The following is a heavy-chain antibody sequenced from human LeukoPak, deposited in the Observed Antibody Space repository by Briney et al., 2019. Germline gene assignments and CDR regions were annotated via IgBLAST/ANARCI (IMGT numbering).Heavy chain of an antibody. CDR3: ARLGAADFSLDY. D-gene: IGHD3-3*01. J-gene: IGHJ4*02. V-gene: IGHV4-59*08. Sequence: SETLSLTCTVSGGSISSYYWSWIRQPPGKGLEWIGYIYYSGSTNYNPSLKSRVTISVDTSKNQFSLKLSSVTAADTAVYYCARLGAADFSLDYWGQGTLVTVSS. CDR2: IYYSGST. CDR1: GGSISSYY.